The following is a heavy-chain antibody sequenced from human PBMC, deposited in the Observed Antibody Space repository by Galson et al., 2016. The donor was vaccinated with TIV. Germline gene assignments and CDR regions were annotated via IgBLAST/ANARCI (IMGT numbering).Heavy chain of an antibody. Sequence: SLRLSCAASGFTFNNYAMNWVRQAPGKGLEWVSGISGSGGITYFADSVKGRFTISRDNSRNTLFLQMHSLRVEDTAVYYCAKRKNYGGDASEDWGQGTLVTVSS. V-gene: IGHV3-23*01. CDR3: AKRKNYGGDASED. D-gene: IGHD2-21*01. J-gene: IGHJ3*01. CDR2: ISGSGGIT. CDR1: GFTFNNYA.